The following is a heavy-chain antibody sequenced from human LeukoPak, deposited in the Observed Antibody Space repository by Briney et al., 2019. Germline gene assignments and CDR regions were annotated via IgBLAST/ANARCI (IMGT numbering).Heavy chain of an antibody. D-gene: IGHD1-14*01. CDR2: VHPNSGNT. V-gene: IGHV1-8*01. J-gene: IGHJ5*02. CDR3: ARGPRNDP. Sequence: ASVKVSCKTSGYPFTTWEINWVRQAAGQGLEWMGWVHPNSGNTAYAQKFQGRVTMTRDTSISTAYMELSGLRFDDTAVYFCARGPRNDPWGQGTLVTISS. CDR1: GYPFTTWE.